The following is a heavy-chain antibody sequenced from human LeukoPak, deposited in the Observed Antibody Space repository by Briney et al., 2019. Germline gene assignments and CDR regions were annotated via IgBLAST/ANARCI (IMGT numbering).Heavy chain of an antibody. V-gene: IGHV3-66*01. CDR2: IYSGGST. J-gene: IGHJ5*02. CDR3: ARDNKDYDFWSGYPKDTNWFDP. Sequence: GGSLRLSCAASGFTVSSNYMSWVRQAPGKGLEWVSAIYSGGSTYYADSVKGRFTVSRDNSKNTLYLQMNSLRAEDTAVYYCARDNKDYDFWSGYPKDTNWFDPWGQGTLVTVSS. CDR1: GFTVSSNY. D-gene: IGHD3-3*01.